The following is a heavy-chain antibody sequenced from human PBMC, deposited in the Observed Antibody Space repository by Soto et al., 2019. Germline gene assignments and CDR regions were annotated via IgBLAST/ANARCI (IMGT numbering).Heavy chain of an antibody. CDR3: ARRDQGSGSYHHYFDY. D-gene: IGHD3-10*01. V-gene: IGHV4-59*01. CDR2: IYYSGST. Sequence: SETLSLTCPVSGGSISSYYWSWIRQPPGKGLEWIGYIYYSGSTNYNPPLKSRVTISVDTSKNQFSLKLSSVTAADTAVYYCARRDQGSGSYHHYFDYWGQGTLVTVSS. CDR1: GGSISSYY. J-gene: IGHJ4*02.